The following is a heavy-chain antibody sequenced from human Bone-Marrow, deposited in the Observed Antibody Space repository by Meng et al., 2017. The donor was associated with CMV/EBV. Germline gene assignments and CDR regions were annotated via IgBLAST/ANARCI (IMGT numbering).Heavy chain of an antibody. CDR3: ARTRIEVEPDGTKIKYYNYGMDV. CDR2: MNPNSGNT. CDR1: GYTFTTYD. J-gene: IGHJ6*02. D-gene: IGHD2-15*01. Sequence: ASVKVSCKASGYTFTTYDINWVRQATGQRLEWMGWMNPNSGNTGYAQKFQGRVTMTRVTSISTAYMELSSLTSDDTAVYYCARTRIEVEPDGTKIKYYNYGMDVWGQGTTVTVSS. V-gene: IGHV1-8*01.